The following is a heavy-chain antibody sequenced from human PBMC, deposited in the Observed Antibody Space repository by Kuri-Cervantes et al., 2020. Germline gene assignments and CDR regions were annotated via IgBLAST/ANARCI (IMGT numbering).Heavy chain of an antibody. V-gene: IGHV3-30*18. J-gene: IGHJ4*02. CDR3: AKTPSITGDY. Sequence: GESLKISCAASGFTFSSYGMHWVRQAPGKGLGWVAVISYDGSNKYYADSVKGRFTISRDNSKNTLYLQMNSLRTEDTAVYYCAKTPSITGDYWGQGTLVTVSS. D-gene: IGHD3-10*01. CDR2: ISYDGSNK. CDR1: GFTFSSYG.